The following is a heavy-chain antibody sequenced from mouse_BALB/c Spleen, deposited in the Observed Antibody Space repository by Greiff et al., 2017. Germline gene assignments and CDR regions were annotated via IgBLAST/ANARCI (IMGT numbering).Heavy chain of an antibody. Sequence: EVKLQESGGGLVKLGGSLKLSCAASGFTFSSYYMSWVRQTPEKRLELVAAINSNGGSTYYPDTVKGRFTISRDNAKNTLYLQMSSLKSEDTALYYCARRGITTYGFAYWGQGTLVTVSA. CDR3: ARRGITTYGFAY. J-gene: IGHJ3*01. CDR1: GFTFSSYY. V-gene: IGHV5-6-2*01. D-gene: IGHD2-4*01. CDR2: INSNGGST.